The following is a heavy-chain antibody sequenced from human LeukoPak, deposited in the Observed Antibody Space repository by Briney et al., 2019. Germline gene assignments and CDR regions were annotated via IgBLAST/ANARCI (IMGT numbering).Heavy chain of an antibody. J-gene: IGHJ4*02. CDR2: TWYDGTNK. Sequence: GGFLRLSCVASGFTFSSYGMHWVRQAPGKGLEWVAVTWYDGTNKYYADSVKGRFTISRDSPKNTLYLQMNSLRAEDTAVYYCARAAYDNSGYLTLWGQGTLVTVSS. V-gene: IGHV3-33*01. D-gene: IGHD3-22*01. CDR3: ARAAYDNSGYLTL. CDR1: GFTFSSYG.